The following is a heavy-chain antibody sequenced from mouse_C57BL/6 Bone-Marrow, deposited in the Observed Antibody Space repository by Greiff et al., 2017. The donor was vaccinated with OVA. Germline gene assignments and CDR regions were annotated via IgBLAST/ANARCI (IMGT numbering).Heavy chain of an antibody. CDR2: INPSSGYT. J-gene: IGHJ4*01. V-gene: IGHV1-7*01. D-gene: IGHD1-1*01. Sequence: VKLMESGAELAKPGASVKLSCKASGYTFTSYWMHWVKQRPGQGLEWIGYINPSSGYTKYNQKFKDKATLTADKSSSTAYMQLSSLTYEDSAVYYCARSSYGFYYAMDYWGQGTSVTVSS. CDR1: GYTFTSYW. CDR3: ARSSYGFYYAMDY.